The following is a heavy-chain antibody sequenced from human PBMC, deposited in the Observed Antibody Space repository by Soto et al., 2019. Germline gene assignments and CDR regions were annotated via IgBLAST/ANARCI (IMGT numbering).Heavy chain of an antibody. Sequence: GGSLRLSCAASGFTFSSYDMHWVRQATGKGLEWFSAIGTAGDTYYPGSVKGRFTISRENAKNSLYLQMNSLRAEDTAVYYCARELVNYGMDVWGQGTTVTVSS. CDR1: GFTFSSYD. D-gene: IGHD6-6*01. V-gene: IGHV3-13*01. J-gene: IGHJ6*02. CDR3: ARELVNYGMDV. CDR2: IGTAGDT.